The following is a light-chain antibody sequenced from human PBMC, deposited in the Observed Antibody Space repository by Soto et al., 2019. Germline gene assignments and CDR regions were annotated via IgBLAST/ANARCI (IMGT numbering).Light chain of an antibody. V-gene: IGLV4-69*01. Sequence: QSVLTQLPSASASLGASVKLTCTLSSGHSSYAIAWHQQQPEKGPRYLMKLNSDGSHSKGDGIPDRFSGSSSGAERYLTISSLQSEDEADYYCQTWVTGIQVFGGGTKLTVL. J-gene: IGLJ2*01. CDR3: QTWVTGIQV. CDR1: SGHSSYA. CDR2: LNSDGSH.